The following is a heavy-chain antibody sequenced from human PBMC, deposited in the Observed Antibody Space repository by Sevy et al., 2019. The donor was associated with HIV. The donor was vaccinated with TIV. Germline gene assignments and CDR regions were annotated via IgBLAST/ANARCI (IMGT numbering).Heavy chain of an antibody. Sequence: SETLSLTCAVYGGSFSGYYWSWIRQPPGKGLEWIGEIKHSGSTNYNPSLKSRVTISVDTSKNQFSLKLSSVTAADTAVYYCARAGQTMIRPYYFDYWGQGTLVTVSS. CDR3: ARAGQTMIRPYYFDY. J-gene: IGHJ4*02. V-gene: IGHV4-34*01. CDR2: IKHSGST. CDR1: GGSFSGYY. D-gene: IGHD3-22*01.